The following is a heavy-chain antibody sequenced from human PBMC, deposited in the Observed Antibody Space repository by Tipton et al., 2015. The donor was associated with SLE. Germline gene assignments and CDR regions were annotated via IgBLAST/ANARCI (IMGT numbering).Heavy chain of an antibody. J-gene: IGHJ3*02. CDR1: GFTFSSYS. CDR3: ARVMGSGWNAFDI. CDR2: ISSSSSTI. V-gene: IGHV3-48*01. Sequence: SLRLSCAASGFTFSSYSMNWVRQAPGKGLEWVSYISSSSSTIYYADSVKGRFTISRDNAKNSLYLQMNSLRAEDTAVYYCARVMGSGWNAFDIWGQGTMVTVSS. D-gene: IGHD3-10*01.